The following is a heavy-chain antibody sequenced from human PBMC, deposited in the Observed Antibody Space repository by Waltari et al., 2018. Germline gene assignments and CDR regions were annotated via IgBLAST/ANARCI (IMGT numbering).Heavy chain of an antibody. CDR2: MYYRVST. CDR3: ASGSRGYYYGMDV. J-gene: IGHJ6*02. V-gene: IGHV4-59*01. Sequence: QVQLQESGPGLVKPSETLSLTCTVSGGSISSYYWSWIRQPPGKGLEWIGYMYYRVSTNYSPSLKSRVTISGDTSKNQFSLKLNSVTAADTAVYYCASGSRGYYYGMDVWGQGTTVTVSS. CDR1: GGSISSYY. D-gene: IGHD3-10*01.